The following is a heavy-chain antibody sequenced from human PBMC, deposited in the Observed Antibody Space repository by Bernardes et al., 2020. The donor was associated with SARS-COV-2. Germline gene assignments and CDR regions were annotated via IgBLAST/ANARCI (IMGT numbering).Heavy chain of an antibody. J-gene: IGHJ6*02. Sequence: GGSRRLSCAASGLTFSSYWMSWVRQAPGKGLEGVANRKGDGGETYYVDSVKGRFTISRDNVKNLVFLQMNSLRAEDTAVFYCARSAGMDVWGQGTMVTVSS. CDR1: GLTFSSYW. CDR2: RKGDGGET. CDR3: ARSAGMDV. V-gene: IGHV3-7*03.